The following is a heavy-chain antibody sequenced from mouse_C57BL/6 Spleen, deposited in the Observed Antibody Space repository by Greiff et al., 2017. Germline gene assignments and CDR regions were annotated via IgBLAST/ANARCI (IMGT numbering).Heavy chain of an antibody. Sequence: EVKLQESGGGLVKPGGSLKLSCAASGFTFSDYGMHWVRQAPEKGLEWVAYISSGSSTIYYADTVKGRFTIPRDKAKNTLFLQMTSLRSEDTAMYYCARNYYYGSSYIYFDYWGQGTTLTVSS. CDR2: ISSGSSTI. J-gene: IGHJ2*01. V-gene: IGHV5-17*01. CDR1: GFTFSDYG. D-gene: IGHD1-1*01. CDR3: ARNYYYGSSYIYFDY.